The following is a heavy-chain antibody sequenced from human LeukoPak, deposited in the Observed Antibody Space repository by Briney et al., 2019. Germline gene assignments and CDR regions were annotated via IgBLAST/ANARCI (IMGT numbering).Heavy chain of an antibody. J-gene: IGHJ4*02. Sequence: KPSETLSLTCTVSGGSISSYYWSWIRQPPGKGLEWIGYIYYSGSTNYSPSLKSRVTISVDTSKNQFSLKLSSVTAADTAVYYCARVPSSGYFDYWGQGTLVTVSS. CDR2: IYYSGST. V-gene: IGHV4-59*01. CDR1: GGSISSYY. D-gene: IGHD3-22*01. CDR3: ARVPSSGYFDY.